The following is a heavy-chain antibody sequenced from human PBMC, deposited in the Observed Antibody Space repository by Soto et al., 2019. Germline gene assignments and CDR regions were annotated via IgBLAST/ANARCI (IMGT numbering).Heavy chain of an antibody. CDR1: GHKFIDYW. V-gene: IGHV5-51*01. CDR2: IYPGDFDI. D-gene: IGHD3-16*01. Sequence: HGEDLKISCKGSGHKFIDYWIGWERQVPGKGLEWMGSIYPGDFDIKYGPSFQGQVTISADKSITTVYLQWSSLNASDTGIHSRPLACGGEYYDRRSCDSGYWGHGTQGTV. J-gene: IGHJ4*01. CDR3: PLACGGEYYDRRSCDSGY.